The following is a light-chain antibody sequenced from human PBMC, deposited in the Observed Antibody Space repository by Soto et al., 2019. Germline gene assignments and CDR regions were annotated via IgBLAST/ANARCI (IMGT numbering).Light chain of an antibody. CDR1: QSVSTN. CDR3: QQRSNWPTWT. V-gene: IGKV3-11*01. J-gene: IGKJ1*01. CDR2: DAS. Sequence: EIVLTQSPGTLSLSPGERATLSCRASQSVSTNQLAWYQQKPGQAPRLLIYDASNRATGIPARFSGSGSGTDFTLTISSLEPEDFAVYYCQQRSNWPTWTFGQGTKVDIK.